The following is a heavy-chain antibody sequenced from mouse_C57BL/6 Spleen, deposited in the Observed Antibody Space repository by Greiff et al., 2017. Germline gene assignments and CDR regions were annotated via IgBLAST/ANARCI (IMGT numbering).Heavy chain of an antibody. V-gene: IGHV5-17*01. J-gene: IGHJ2*01. CDR1: GFTFSDYG. CDR2: ISCGSSTI. Sequence: DVMLVESGGGLVKPGGFLKPSRAASGFTFSDYGMHWVRQAPEKGLGWVAYISCGSSTIYYADTVKGRFTIARDNAKNTLFLQMTSLRSEDTAMYYCARGVFDYWGQGTTLTVSS. CDR3: ARGVFDY.